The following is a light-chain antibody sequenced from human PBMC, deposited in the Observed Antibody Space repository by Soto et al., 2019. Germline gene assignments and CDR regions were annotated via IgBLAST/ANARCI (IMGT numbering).Light chain of an antibody. CDR3: QQYNSYSGYT. CDR1: QSISSW. V-gene: IGKV1-5*03. J-gene: IGKJ2*01. Sequence: DIPMTQSPSTLSASVGDRVTITCRASQSISSWLAWYQQKPGKVPKLLIYKASSLESGVPSRFSGSGSGTEFTLTISSLQPDDFATYYCQQYNSYSGYTFGQGTKLEIK. CDR2: KAS.